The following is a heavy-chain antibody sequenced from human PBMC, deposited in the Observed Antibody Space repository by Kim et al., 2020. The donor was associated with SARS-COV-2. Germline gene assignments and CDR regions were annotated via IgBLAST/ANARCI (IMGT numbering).Heavy chain of an antibody. CDR2: ISYDGSNK. J-gene: IGHJ4*02. CDR1: GFTFSSYG. D-gene: IGHD3-9*01. CDR3: AKDRGPGEYFDWAFDY. Sequence: GGSLRLSCAASGFTFSSYGMHWVRQAPGKGLEWVAVISYDGSNKYYADSVKGRFTISRDNSKNTLYLQMNSLRAEDTAVYYCAKDRGPGEYFDWAFDYWGQGTLVTVSS. V-gene: IGHV3-30*18.